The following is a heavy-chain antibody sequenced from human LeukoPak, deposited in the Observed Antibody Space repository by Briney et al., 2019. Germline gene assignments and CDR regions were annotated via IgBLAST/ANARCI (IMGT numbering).Heavy chain of an antibody. CDR1: GGSISSGGYY. Sequence: SQTLSLTCTVSGGSISSGGYYWSWIRQHPGKGLEWMGYIYYSGSTYYNPSLKSRVTISVDTSKNQFSLKLSSVTAADTAVYYCARVLTMIVVAWGQGTLVTVSS. D-gene: IGHD3-22*01. J-gene: IGHJ5*02. V-gene: IGHV4-31*03. CDR3: ARVLTMIVVA. CDR2: IYYSGST.